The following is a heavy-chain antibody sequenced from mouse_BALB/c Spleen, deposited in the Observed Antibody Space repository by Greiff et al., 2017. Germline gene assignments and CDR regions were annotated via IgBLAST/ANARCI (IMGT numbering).Heavy chain of an antibody. V-gene: IGHV5-17*02. D-gene: IGHD5-1*01. CDR2: ISSGSSTI. CDR1: GFTFSSFG. Sequence: DVQLVESGGGLVQPGGSRKLSCAASGFTFSSFGMHWVRQAPEKGLEWVAYISSGSSTIYYADTVKGRFTISRDNPKNTLFLQMTSLRSEDTAMYYCARSDLRGDYAMDYWGQGTSVTVSS. CDR3: ARSDLRGDYAMDY. J-gene: IGHJ4*01.